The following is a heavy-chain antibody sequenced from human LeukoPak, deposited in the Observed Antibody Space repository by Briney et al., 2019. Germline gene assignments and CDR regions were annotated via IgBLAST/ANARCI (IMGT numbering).Heavy chain of an antibody. V-gene: IGHV3-21*01. J-gene: IGHJ4*02. CDR2: ISSSSSYI. D-gene: IGHD1-26*01. CDR3: ARDQRRELNALDF. Sequence: GGSLRLSCAASGFTFSSYSMNWVRQAPGKGLEWVSSISSSSSYIYYADSVKGRFTISRDNAKNSLYLQMNSLRAEDTAVYYCARDQRRELNALDFWGQGTLVTVSS. CDR1: GFTFSSYS.